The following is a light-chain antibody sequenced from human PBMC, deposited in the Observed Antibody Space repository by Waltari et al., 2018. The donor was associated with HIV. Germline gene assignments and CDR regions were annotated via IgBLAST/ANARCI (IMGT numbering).Light chain of an antibody. J-gene: IGKJ5*01. Sequence: DIVLTQTPLSLPVTAGESASISCRSSASLLDQDDGKIYLDCDVQQPCQSPRLLIYTHSQRATGVPNRISASGSDTDFTLEIRRVETEDVGIYYCMHRIEFPITFGQGTRLE. V-gene: IGKV2-40*01. CDR3: MHRIEFPIT. CDR1: ASLLDQDDGKIY. CDR2: THS.